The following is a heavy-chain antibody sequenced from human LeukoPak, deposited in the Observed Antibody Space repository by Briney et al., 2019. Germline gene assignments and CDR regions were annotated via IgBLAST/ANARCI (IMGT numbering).Heavy chain of an antibody. V-gene: IGHV4-4*09. CDR1: GGSISSYY. D-gene: IGHD6-19*01. J-gene: IGHJ4*02. CDR3: ARPGSGWHYFDY. Sequence: SETLSLTCTVSGGSISSYYWSWIRQPPGKGLEWIGYIYTSGSTNYNPSLKSRVTISVDTSKNQFSLKLSSVTAADTAVYYCARPGSGWHYFDYGAREPWSPSPQ. CDR2: IYTSGST.